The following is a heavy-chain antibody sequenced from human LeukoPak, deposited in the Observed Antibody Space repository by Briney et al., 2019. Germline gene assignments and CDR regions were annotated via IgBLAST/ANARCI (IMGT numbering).Heavy chain of an antibody. J-gene: IGHJ4*02. Sequence: GGSLRLSCAASGFTFSSFGMRWVRQAPGKGLEWVAVISYDGSNKYYADSVKGRFSISRDNSKNTLCLQVNSLRTEDTAVYYCAKGLDSSGWYTGLRYWGQGTLVTVSS. CDR2: ISYDGSNK. CDR3: AKGLDSSGWYTGLRY. CDR1: GFTFSSFG. V-gene: IGHV3-30*18. D-gene: IGHD6-19*01.